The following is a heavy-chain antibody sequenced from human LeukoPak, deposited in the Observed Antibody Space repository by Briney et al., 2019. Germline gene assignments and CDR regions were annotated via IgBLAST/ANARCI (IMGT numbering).Heavy chain of an antibody. CDR2: IYYSGST. V-gene: IGHV4-39*01. CDR1: GGSISSSSYH. CDR3: ARHTAYCGGDCYLDY. D-gene: IGHD2-21*02. J-gene: IGHJ4*02. Sequence: SETLSLTCTVSGGSISSSSYHWGWIRQPPGKGLEWIGSIYYSGSTYYNPSLKSRVTISVDTSKNQFSLKLSSVTAADTAVYYCARHTAYCGGDCYLDYWGQGTLVTVSS.